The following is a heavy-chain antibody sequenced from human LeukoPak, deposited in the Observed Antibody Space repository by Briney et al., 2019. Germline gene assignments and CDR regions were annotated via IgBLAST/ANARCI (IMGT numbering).Heavy chain of an antibody. J-gene: IGHJ5*02. Sequence: PGGSLRLSCAASGFTFSSYGMHWVRQAPGKGLEWVAVISYDGSNKYYADSVKGRFSISRDNSKNTLYLQINSLRPEDTAVYYCAREGVVVPAAIADWFDPWGQGILVTVSS. V-gene: IGHV3-30*19. CDR1: GFTFSSYG. D-gene: IGHD2-2*01. CDR3: AREGVVVPAAIADWFDP. CDR2: ISYDGSNK.